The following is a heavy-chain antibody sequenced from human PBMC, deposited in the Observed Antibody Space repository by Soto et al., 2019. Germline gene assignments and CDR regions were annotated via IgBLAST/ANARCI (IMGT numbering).Heavy chain of an antibody. J-gene: IGHJ5*02. D-gene: IGHD3-22*01. V-gene: IGHV4-4*07. Sequence: QVQLQESGPGLVKASETLSLSCTVSGHSISADYWSWNRQPAGKRLEWIGRVDASGNTNYNPSLKSRVTMSVDTSKNQFFLKVRSVTAADTAMYFCARDVGGSVVPHWFDPWGQGALVTVSS. CDR1: GHSISADY. CDR3: ARDVGGSVVPHWFDP. CDR2: VDASGNT.